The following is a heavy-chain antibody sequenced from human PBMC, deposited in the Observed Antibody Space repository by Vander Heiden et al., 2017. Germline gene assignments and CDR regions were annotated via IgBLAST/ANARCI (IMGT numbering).Heavy chain of an antibody. CDR2: MYNTGST. CDR3: ARGPPLDYFDRSGYYST. CDR1: AGPIRRYY. J-gene: IGHJ5*02. Sequence: QVQLQDSGPALVKPSETLSLTCTVPAGPIRRYYWSWIRQHPGKGLEWIAYMYNTGSTIYKPSLKSRVTMSLDTSKNQFSLKLSSVTAADTAVYYCARGPPLDYFDRSGYYSTWGQGTLVTVSS. D-gene: IGHD3-22*01. V-gene: IGHV4-59*01.